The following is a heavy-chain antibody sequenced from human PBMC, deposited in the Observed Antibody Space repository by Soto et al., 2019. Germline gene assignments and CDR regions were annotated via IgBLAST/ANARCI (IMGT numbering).Heavy chain of an antibody. J-gene: IGHJ4*02. V-gene: IGHV1-69*02. D-gene: IGHD1-26*01. CDR1: GGTFSSYT. CDR3: ARVDSGSYYFFDY. CDR2: IIPILGIA. Sequence: QVQLVQSGAEVKKPGSSVKVSCKASGGTFSSYTISWVRQAPGQGLEWMGRIIPILGIANYAQKFQGRVTITADKSTSTAYMELSSLRSEDTAVYYCARVDSGSYYFFDYWGQGTLVTVSS.